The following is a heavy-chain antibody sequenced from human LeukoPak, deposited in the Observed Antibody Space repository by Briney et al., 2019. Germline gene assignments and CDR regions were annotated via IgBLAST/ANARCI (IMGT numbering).Heavy chain of an antibody. D-gene: IGHD3-10*01. CDR3: ARRRITMVRGVTYYYGMDV. CDR1: GGSFSGYY. V-gene: IGHV4-34*01. J-gene: IGHJ6*04. CDR2: INHSGST. Sequence: SETLSLTCAVYGGSFSGYYWSWIRQPPGKGLEWIGEINHSGSTSYNPSLKSRVTISVDTSKNQFSLKLSSVTAADTAVYYCARRRITMVRGVTYYYGMDVWGKGTTVTVSS.